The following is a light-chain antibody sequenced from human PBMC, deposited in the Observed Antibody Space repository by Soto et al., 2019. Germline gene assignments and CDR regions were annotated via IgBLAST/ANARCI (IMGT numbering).Light chain of an antibody. CDR2: TTS. CDR1: QSIDSRW. CDR3: QVFGGSVT. Sequence: EIVLTQSPDTLSLSPGERATLSCRASQSIDSRWLAWNQQKPGQAPTLLIYTTSSRATGIPDRFSGRGSGTDFTLTISRLEHEDFAVYYCQVFGGSVTVGGGTKVEMK. V-gene: IGKV3-20*01. J-gene: IGKJ4*01.